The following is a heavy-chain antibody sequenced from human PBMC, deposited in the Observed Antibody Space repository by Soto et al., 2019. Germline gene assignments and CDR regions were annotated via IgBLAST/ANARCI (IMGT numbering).Heavy chain of an antibody. J-gene: IGHJ5*02. CDR1: GFTFSSYG. V-gene: IGHV3-30*18. D-gene: IGHD2-2*01. CDR3: AKDHCSSTSCEIHWLDP. Sequence: PGGSLRLSCAASGFTFSSYGMHWVRQAPGKGLEWVAVISYDGSNKYYADSVKGRFTISRDNSKNTLYLQMNSLRAEDTAVYYCAKDHCSSTSCEIHWLDPCGQGSLVAVYS. CDR2: ISYDGSNK.